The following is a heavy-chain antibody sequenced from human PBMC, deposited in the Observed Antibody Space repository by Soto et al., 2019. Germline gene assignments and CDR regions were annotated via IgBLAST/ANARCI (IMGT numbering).Heavy chain of an antibody. J-gene: IGHJ4*02. CDR2: ILGGGGAT. CDR3: AKDLSISPEGVWGFDF. D-gene: IGHD3-3*02. V-gene: IGHV3-23*01. CDR1: GFTFSNFA. Sequence: EVQLLESGGGLVQPGGSLRLSCAASGFTFSNFALSWVRQAPGKGPQWVSSILGGGGATFYADSVKGRFTISRDNSKNTLYLQMSSLRADDTAVYHCAKDLSISPEGVWGFDFWGRGTLVTVSS.